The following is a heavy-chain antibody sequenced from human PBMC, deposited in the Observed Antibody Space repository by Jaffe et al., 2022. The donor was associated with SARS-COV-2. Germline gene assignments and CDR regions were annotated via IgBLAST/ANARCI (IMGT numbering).Heavy chain of an antibody. D-gene: IGHD1-26*01. J-gene: IGHJ4*02. CDR3: AKGRLVPDY. Sequence: EVQLLESGGGLVQPGESLRLSCVVSGFTFSIYAMSWVRQAPGKGLEWVSGVSSSGGTTNYADSVKGRFTISRDNSKNTLYLQMSSLRAEDTAVYYCAKGRLVPDYWGQGTLVTVSS. CDR1: GFTFSIYA. CDR2: VSSSGGTT. V-gene: IGHV3-23*01.